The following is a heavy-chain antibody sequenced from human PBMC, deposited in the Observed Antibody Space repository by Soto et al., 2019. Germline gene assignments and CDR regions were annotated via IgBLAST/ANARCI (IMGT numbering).Heavy chain of an antibody. CDR3: AKGPSGSYGSD. CDR2: VEDDGSNT. J-gene: IGHJ4*02. D-gene: IGHD1-26*01. CDR1: GFTFSRHW. V-gene: IGHV3-30*18. Sequence: GGSLRLSCASSGFTFSRHWMHWVRQAPGKGLVWVAGVEDDGSNTAYGDSVRGRFTISRDNSKNTVYLQVDSLRAEDTAVYYCAKGPSGSYGSDWGQGTLVTVSS.